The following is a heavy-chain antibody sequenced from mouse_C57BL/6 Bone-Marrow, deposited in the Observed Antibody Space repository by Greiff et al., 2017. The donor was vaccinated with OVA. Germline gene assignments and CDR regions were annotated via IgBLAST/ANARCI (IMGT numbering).Heavy chain of an antibody. Sequence: QVQLQQPGAELVKPGASVKLSCKASGYTFTSYWMHWVKQRPGQGLEWIGMIHPYSGSTNYNEKFKSKATLTVDKSSSTAYMQLSSLTSEDSAVYDCARSYGNYWYYDVWGTGTAVTVSA. CDR1: GYTFTSYW. CDR2: IHPYSGST. V-gene: IGHV1-64*01. CDR3: ARSYGNYWYYDV. D-gene: IGHD2-1*01. J-gene: IGHJ1*03.